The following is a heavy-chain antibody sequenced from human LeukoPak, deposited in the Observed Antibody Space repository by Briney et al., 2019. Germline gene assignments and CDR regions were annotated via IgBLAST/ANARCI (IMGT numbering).Heavy chain of an antibody. CDR3: ARGGTVTTGWYFDL. CDR2: IYYSGST. J-gene: IGHJ2*01. Sequence: SETLSLTCAVSGGSISSGGYSWSWIRQPPGKGLEWIGYIYYSGSTYYNPSLKSRVTISVDTSKNQFSLKLSSVTAADTAAYYCARGGTVTTGWYFDLWGRGTLVTVSS. V-gene: IGHV4-30-4*07. CDR1: GGSISSGGYS. D-gene: IGHD4-17*01.